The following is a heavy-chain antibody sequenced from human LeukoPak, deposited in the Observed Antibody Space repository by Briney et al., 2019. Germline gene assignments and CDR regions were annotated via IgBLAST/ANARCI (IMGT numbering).Heavy chain of an antibody. V-gene: IGHV4-59*01. CDR1: GGSISSYY. D-gene: IGHD3-9*01. J-gene: IGHJ6*02. CDR3: AGVRRYFDSRVYYYYGMDV. Sequence: PSETLSLTCTVSGGSISSYYWSWIRQPPGKGLEWIGYIYYSGSTNYNPSLKSRVTISVDTSKNQFSLKLSSVTAADTAVYYCAGVRRYFDSRVYYYYGMDVWGQGTTVTVSS. CDR2: IYYSGST.